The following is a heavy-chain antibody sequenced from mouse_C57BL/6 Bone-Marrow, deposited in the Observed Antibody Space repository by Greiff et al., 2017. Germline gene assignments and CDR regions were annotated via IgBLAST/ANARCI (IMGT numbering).Heavy chain of an antibody. J-gene: IGHJ2*01. D-gene: IGHD1-1*01. CDR2: ISSGGDYI. CDR1: GFTFSSYA. V-gene: IGHV5-9-1*02. Sequence: EVKLMESGAGLVKPGGSLKLSCAASGFTFSSYAMSWVRQTPEKRLEWVAYISSGGDYIYYADTVKGRFTISRDNARNTLYLQMSSLKSEDTAMYYCTSHYYSSSYLYCDYWGQGTTLTVSA. CDR3: TSHYYSSSYLYCDY.